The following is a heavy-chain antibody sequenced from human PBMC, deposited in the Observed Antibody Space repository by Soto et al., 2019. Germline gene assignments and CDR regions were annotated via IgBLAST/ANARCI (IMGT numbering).Heavy chain of an antibody. CDR3: ARDPTGYSSGWQEPCFDY. Sequence: GGSLRLSCAASGFTFSSYGMHWVRQAPGKGLEWVAVISYDGSNKYYADSVKGRFTISRDNSKNTLYLQMNSLRAEDTAVYYCARDPTGYSSGWQEPCFDYWGQGTLVTVSS. V-gene: IGHV3-30*03. CDR2: ISYDGSNK. D-gene: IGHD6-19*01. CDR1: GFTFSSYG. J-gene: IGHJ4*02.